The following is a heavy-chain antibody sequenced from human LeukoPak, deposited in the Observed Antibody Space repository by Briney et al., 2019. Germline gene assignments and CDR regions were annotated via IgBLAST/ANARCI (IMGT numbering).Heavy chain of an antibody. D-gene: IGHD3-10*01. J-gene: IGHJ4*02. CDR2: IYYSGST. CDR3: ARRAGNGSGSYIY. V-gene: IGHV4-4*02. Sequence: PSGTLSLTCAVSGGSISSSNWWSWVRQPPGKGLEWIGYIYYSGSTNYNPSLKSRVTISVDTSKNQFSLKLSSVTAADTAVYYCARRAGNGSGSYIYWGQGTLVTVSS. CDR1: GGSISSSNW.